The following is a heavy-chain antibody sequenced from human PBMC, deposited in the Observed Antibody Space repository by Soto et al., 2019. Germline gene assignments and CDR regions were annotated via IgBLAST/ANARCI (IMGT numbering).Heavy chain of an antibody. V-gene: IGHV3-66*01. Sequence: EVQLVESGGGLVQPGGSLRLSCAASGFTVSSNYRSWVRQAPGKGLEWVSVIYSGGSTYYADSVKGRFTISRDNSKNTLYLQMNSLRAEDTAVYYCARVPAAGIFDYWGQGTLVTVSS. CDR3: ARVPAAGIFDY. CDR2: IYSGGST. CDR1: GFTVSSNY. D-gene: IGHD6-13*01. J-gene: IGHJ4*02.